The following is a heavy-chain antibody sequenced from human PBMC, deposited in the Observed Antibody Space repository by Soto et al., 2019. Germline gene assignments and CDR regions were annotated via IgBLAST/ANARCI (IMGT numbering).Heavy chain of an antibody. D-gene: IGHD3-10*01. CDR3: AHRGHYYGGRALDY. J-gene: IGHJ4*02. Sequence: QITLKESGPTLVKPTQTLTLTCTFSGFSLSTSGVGVGWIRQPPGKALEWLALIYWDGDKRYSPSLKSRLTTAKEPPKHQVVLTMPHIDPVDTPTHYCAHRGHYYGGRALDYSGQGTLVTVSS. V-gene: IGHV2-5*02. CDR2: IYWDGDK. CDR1: GFSLSTSGVG.